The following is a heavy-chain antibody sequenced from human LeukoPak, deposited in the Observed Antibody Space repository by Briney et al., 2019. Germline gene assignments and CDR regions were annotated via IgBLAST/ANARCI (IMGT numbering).Heavy chain of an antibody. CDR3: ARDGIMEDGANGNTAMVT. Sequence: TGGSLRLSCAASGFTFSSYAMHWVRQAPGKGLEWVAVISYDGSNKYYADSVKGRFTISRDNSKNTLYLQMNSLRAEDTAVYYCARDGIMEDGANGNTAMVTWGQGTLVTVSS. CDR1: GFTFSSYA. V-gene: IGHV3-30-3*01. CDR2: ISYDGSNK. D-gene: IGHD5-18*01. J-gene: IGHJ5*02.